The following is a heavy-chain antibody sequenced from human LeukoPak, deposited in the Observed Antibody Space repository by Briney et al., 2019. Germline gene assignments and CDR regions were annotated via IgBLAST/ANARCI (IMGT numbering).Heavy chain of an antibody. Sequence: GASVKVSCKASGYTFISYDINWVRQATGQGLEWMGLMNPKNGHTVYAQNFQGRVTMTRDTSISTAYLELNSLRSEDSAVYYCARNLMYCSSTTCYLDYWGQGTLVTVSS. CDR1: GYTFISYD. J-gene: IGHJ4*02. CDR2: MNPKNGHT. V-gene: IGHV1-8*01. D-gene: IGHD2-2*01. CDR3: ARNLMYCSSTTCYLDY.